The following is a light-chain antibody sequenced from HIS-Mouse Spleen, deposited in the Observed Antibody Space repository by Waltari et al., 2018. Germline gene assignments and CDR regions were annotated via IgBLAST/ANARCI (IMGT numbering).Light chain of an antibody. V-gene: IGLV1-47*01. CDR2: RNN. Sequence: QSVLTQPPSASGTPGQRVTISCSGSSSNIGSNYVYWYQQLPGTAPKLLIYRNNQRPSGVPGRLSGSKSGTSASLDISGLRSEDEADYYCAAWDDSLSGPVFGGGTKLTVL. J-gene: IGLJ3*02. CDR1: SSNIGSNY. CDR3: AAWDDSLSGPV.